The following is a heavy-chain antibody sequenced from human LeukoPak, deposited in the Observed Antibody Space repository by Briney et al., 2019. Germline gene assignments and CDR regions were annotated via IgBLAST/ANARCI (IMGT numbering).Heavy chain of an antibody. CDR1: GFTVSRTY. J-gene: IGHJ1*01. Sequence: GGSLRLSCAVSGFTVSRTYMGWVRQAPGKGLEWVSVIYSGGSTYYADSLKGRFTVSRDSSKNTLHLQMNSLGAEDTAVYYCAQLPSGESWGQGTLVTVSS. D-gene: IGHD1-26*01. CDR3: AQLPSGES. CDR2: IYSGGST. V-gene: IGHV3-66*01.